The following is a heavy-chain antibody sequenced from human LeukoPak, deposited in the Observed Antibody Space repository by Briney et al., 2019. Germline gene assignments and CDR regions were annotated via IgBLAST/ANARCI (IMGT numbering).Heavy chain of an antibody. CDR3: AKRGVVIRVILVGFHKEAYYFDS. J-gene: IGHJ4*02. Sequence: GGSLRLSCAVSGIALSNYGMSWVRQAPGKGLQWVAGISGSGGGTSYADSVKGRFTISRDNPKNTLYLQMNSLRAEDTAVYFCAKRGVVIRVILVGFHKEAYYFDSWGQGALVTVSS. CDR2: ISGSGGGT. D-gene: IGHD3-22*01. V-gene: IGHV3-23*01. CDR1: GIALSNYG.